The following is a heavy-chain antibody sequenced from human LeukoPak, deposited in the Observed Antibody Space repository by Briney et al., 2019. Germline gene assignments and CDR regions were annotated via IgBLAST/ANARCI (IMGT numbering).Heavy chain of an antibody. Sequence: PGGSLRLSCAASGFTFSSYSMNWVRQAPGKGLEWVSAISGSGGSTYYADSVKGRFTISRDNSKNTLYLQMNSLRAEDTAVYYCAKNSPSGSYYNALVGTNDYWGQGTLVTVSS. J-gene: IGHJ4*02. CDR3: AKNSPSGSYYNALVGTNDY. CDR2: ISGSGGST. V-gene: IGHV3-23*01. CDR1: GFTFSSYS. D-gene: IGHD3-10*01.